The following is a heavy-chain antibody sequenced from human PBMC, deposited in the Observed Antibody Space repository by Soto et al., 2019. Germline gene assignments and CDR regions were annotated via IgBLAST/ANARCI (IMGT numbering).Heavy chain of an antibody. CDR2: IYHAGST. Sequence: SETLSLTCTVSGGSISSGDYYWSWIRQPPGKGLEWIGDIYHAGSTYYNPSLKGRITISADTSKNQFSLKLSSMTAADTAVYYCATGGLFTSWGQGTLVTVSS. J-gene: IGHJ5*02. CDR3: ATGGLFTS. V-gene: IGHV4-30-4*01. D-gene: IGHD3-3*01. CDR1: GGSISSGDYY.